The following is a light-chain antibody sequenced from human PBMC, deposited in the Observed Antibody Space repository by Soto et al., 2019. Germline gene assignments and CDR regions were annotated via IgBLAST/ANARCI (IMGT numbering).Light chain of an antibody. J-gene: IGKJ1*01. CDR2: GAS. Sequence: EIVMTQSPATLSVSPVERATLSCRASQSVSRNLAWYQQKPGQAPRLLIYGASTRATGIPASFSGSGSGTKFTLTISSLQSEDFAVYYCQQYNNWPPWTFGHGTTV. CDR3: QQYNNWPPWT. V-gene: IGKV3-15*01. CDR1: QSVSRN.